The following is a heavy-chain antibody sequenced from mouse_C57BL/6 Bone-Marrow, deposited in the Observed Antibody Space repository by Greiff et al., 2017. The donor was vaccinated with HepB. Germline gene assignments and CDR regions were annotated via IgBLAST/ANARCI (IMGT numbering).Heavy chain of an antibody. Sequence: QVQLKESGPELVKPGASVKISCTASGYAFSSSWMNWVKQRPGKGLEWIGRIYPGDGDTNYNGKFKGKATLTADKSSSTAYMQLSSLTSEDSAVYFCARYSIWYDWYFDVWGTGTTVTVSS. CDR2: IYPGDGDT. V-gene: IGHV1-82*01. D-gene: IGHD2-14*01. J-gene: IGHJ1*03. CDR1: GYAFSSSW. CDR3: ARYSIWYDWYFDV.